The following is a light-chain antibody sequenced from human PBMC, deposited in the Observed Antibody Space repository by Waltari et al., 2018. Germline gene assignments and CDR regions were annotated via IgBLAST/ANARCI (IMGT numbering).Light chain of an antibody. CDR3: QHYLRLPVT. Sequence: EIVLTQPPGTLPLPLGEGAPVSCRASQSVSRALAWYQQKPGQAPRLLIYGASTRATGIPDRLSGSGSGTDFSLTISRLEPDDFAVYYCQHYLRLPVTFGQGTTVEI. CDR1: QSVSRA. CDR2: GAS. J-gene: IGKJ1*01. V-gene: IGKV3-20*01.